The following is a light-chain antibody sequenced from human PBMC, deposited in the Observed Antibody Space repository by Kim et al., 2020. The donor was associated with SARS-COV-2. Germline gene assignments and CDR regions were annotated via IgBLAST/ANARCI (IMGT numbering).Light chain of an antibody. CDR1: SSDVGGYNY. CDR2: DVS. Sequence: QSALTQPASVSGSPGQSITISCTGTSSDVGGYNYVSWYQLHPGKAPKLMIYDVSKRPSGVSNRFSGSKSGNTASLTISGLQAEDEADYYCSSYTSSSTFVFGTGTKV. V-gene: IGLV2-14*01. J-gene: IGLJ1*01. CDR3: SSYTSSSTFV.